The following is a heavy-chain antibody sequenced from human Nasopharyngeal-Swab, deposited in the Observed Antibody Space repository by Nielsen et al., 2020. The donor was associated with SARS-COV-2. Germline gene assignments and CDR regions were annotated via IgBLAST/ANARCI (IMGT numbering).Heavy chain of an antibody. CDR2: INPSGGSA. J-gene: IGHJ6*02. CDR3: ASSRYEVTIFGVVYYGMDV. Sequence: ASVKVSCKASGYTFTSYYMHWVRQAPGQGLEWMGIINPSGGSASYAQKFQGRVTMTRDTSTSTVYMELSSLRSEDTAVYYCASSRYEVTIFGVVYYGMDVWGQGTTVPSP. V-gene: IGHV1-46*01. CDR1: GYTFTSYY. D-gene: IGHD3-3*01.